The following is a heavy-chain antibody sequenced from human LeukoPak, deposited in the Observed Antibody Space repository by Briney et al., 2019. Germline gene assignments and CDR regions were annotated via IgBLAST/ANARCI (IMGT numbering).Heavy chain of an antibody. CDR2: INPDSGFT. D-gene: IGHD3-16*01. J-gene: IGHJ4*02. CDR1: GYKFTDDY. Sequence: EASVKVSCKASGYKFTDDYMHWVRQAPGQGLECMGWINPDSGFTNYAQKFKGRVTMTRDTSISTAYLEVRSLTSDGTAVYYCAPTAEAYTSWWKVWGQGTLVTVSS. V-gene: IGHV1-2*02. CDR3: APTAEAYTSWWKV.